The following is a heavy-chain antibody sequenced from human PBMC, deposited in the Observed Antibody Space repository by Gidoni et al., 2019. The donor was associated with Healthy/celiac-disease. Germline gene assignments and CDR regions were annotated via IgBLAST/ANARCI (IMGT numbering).Heavy chain of an antibody. D-gene: IGHD1-26*01. Sequence: EVQLVESGGALVQPGAPLRLSCAASGFIFSSYCMHWVRQAPGKGLVWVSRINSDGSITNYADSVKGRFTISRDNAKNTLYLKMNSLRAEDTAVYYCARLPAYYTRGRWDYYYVGMDVWGQGTAVTVSS. CDR1: GFIFSSYC. CDR2: INSDGSIT. J-gene: IGHJ6*02. CDR3: ARLPAYYTRGRWDYYYVGMDV. V-gene: IGHV3-74*01.